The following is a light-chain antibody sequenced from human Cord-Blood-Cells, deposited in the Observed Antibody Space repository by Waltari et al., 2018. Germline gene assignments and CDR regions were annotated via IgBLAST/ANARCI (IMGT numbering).Light chain of an antibody. CDR3: SSYAGSNKIVV. Sequence: QSALTQPPSASGSPGQSVTISCTGTSSDVGGYNYVSWYQQHPGKAPKLMIYEVSNRPSGVPDRFSGSKSGHTASLTVSGLQAEDEADYYCSSYAGSNKIVVFGGGTKLTVL. V-gene: IGLV2-8*01. J-gene: IGLJ2*01. CDR1: SSDVGGYNY. CDR2: EVS.